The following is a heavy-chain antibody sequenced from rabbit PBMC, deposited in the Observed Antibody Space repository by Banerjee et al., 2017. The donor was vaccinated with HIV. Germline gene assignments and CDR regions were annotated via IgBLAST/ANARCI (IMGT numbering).Heavy chain of an antibody. J-gene: IGHJ4*01. D-gene: IGHD1-1*01. CDR3: ARSSSAFYFFDL. V-gene: IGHV1S7*01. Sequence: PLKETGGGLVQPGGSLTLSCKGSGFPLSSYFMHWVRQAPGKGLEWIGIIYAGEISTDYASWVNGRFTISSDNAQNTVDLQMNSLTAADTATYFCARSSSAFYFFDLWGPGTLVTVS. CDR2: IYAGEIST. CDR1: GFPLSSYF.